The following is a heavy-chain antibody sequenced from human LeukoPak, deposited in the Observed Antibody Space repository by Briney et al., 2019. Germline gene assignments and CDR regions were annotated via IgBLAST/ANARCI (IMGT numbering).Heavy chain of an antibody. CDR2: INWKSDKI. CDR1: GYSFDEYA. V-gene: IGHV3-9*01. J-gene: IGHJ4*02. CDR3: AKDRYCTSSSCLIDY. Sequence: PGGSLKLSCAGSGYSFDEYAMHWVRQAPGKGLEWVSGINWKSDKIGYADSVKGRFTISRDNSKNSLYLQMNSLRVEDTALYYCAKDRYCTSSSCLIDYWGQGTMVTVSS. D-gene: IGHD2-2*01.